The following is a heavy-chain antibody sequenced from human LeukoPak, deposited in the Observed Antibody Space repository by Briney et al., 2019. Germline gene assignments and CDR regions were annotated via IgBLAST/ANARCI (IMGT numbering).Heavy chain of an antibody. Sequence: GGSLRLSCAASGFTFSSYSMSWVRQAPGKGLEWVSSISSSSSYIYYADSVKGRFTISRDNAKNSLYLQMNSLRAEDTAVYYCARDHGDYSYYYYYYMDVWGKGTTVTVSS. CDR3: ARDHGDYSYYYYYYMDV. CDR1: GFTFSSYS. V-gene: IGHV3-21*01. D-gene: IGHD4-17*01. CDR2: ISSSSSYI. J-gene: IGHJ6*03.